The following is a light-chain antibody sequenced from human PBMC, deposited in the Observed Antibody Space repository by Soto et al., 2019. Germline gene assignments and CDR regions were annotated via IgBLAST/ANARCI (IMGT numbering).Light chain of an antibody. V-gene: IGKV1-39*01. CDR3: QQTYDLPRP. Sequence: DIQMTQSPSSLSASVGDRVTIACRASQTVSKVVNWYQQKPGKVPTLIIFTTSTLHSGVPSRLKGSGPGTEFTLTINGLQPEDFATYYCQQTYDLPRPLAQGTRVDIK. J-gene: IGKJ1*01. CDR1: QTVSKV. CDR2: TTS.